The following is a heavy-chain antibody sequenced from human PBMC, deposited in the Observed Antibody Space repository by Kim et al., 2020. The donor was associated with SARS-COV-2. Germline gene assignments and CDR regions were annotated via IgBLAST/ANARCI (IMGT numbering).Heavy chain of an antibody. J-gene: IGHJ3*02. CDR2: TA. V-gene: IGHV3-72*01. Sequence: TAEDAASVEGRFTSSREESKNQLHLQMNSLKSEDTAVYYCARDSMDYAFDIWGQGTKVTVSS. CDR3: ARDSMDYAFDI. D-gene: IGHD2-2*03.